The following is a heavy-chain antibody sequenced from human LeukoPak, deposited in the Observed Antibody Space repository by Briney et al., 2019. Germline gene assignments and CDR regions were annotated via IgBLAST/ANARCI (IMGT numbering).Heavy chain of an antibody. CDR2: IYYRGST. CDR1: GGSISTYY. CDR3: ARDRTPGYSYGFGFDY. V-gene: IGHV4-59*01. D-gene: IGHD5-18*01. Sequence: SETLSLTCTVSGGSISTYYWSWIRQPPGKGLEWIGYIYYRGSTNYNPSLKSRVTISVDMSKNQFSLKLNSVTAADTAVYYCARDRTPGYSYGFGFDYWGQGTLVTVSS. J-gene: IGHJ4*02.